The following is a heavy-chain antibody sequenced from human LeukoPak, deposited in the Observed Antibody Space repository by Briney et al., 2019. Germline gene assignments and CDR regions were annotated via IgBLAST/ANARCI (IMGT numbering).Heavy chain of an antibody. D-gene: IGHD3-10*01. CDR3: ARGAQNAFDV. Sequence: GGSLRLSCAASGFTFSSYEMNWVRQAPGTGLEWVSYISNSGRTIIYADSVKGRFTISRDNTKNSLYLQMDSLRAEDTALYYCARGAQNAFDVWGQGTMVSASS. J-gene: IGHJ3*01. V-gene: IGHV3-48*03. CDR1: GFTFSSYE. CDR2: ISNSGRTI.